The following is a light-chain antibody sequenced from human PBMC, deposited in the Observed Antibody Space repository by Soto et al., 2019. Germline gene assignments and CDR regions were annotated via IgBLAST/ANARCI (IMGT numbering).Light chain of an antibody. CDR1: QSVGSN. CDR2: DAS. V-gene: IGKV3D-15*01. J-gene: IGKJ5*01. CDR3: QQYNNWPPIT. Sequence: EIVMTQSPATLSVSPGERVTLSCRARQSVGSNLAWYQQKPGQAPRLLIYDASTRATGIPARFSGSGSGTEFTLSISSLQSEDSAVYYCQQYNNWPPITFGQGTRLEIK.